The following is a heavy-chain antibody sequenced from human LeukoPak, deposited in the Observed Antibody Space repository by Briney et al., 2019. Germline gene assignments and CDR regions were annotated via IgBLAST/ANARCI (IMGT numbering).Heavy chain of an antibody. CDR1: GFIFSSYD. CDR2: INWNGGST. V-gene: IGHV3-20*04. D-gene: IGHD4-11*01. CDR3: ARDSNSREFDY. Sequence: PGGSLRLSCAASGFIFSSYDMNWVRQAPGKGLEWVSGINWNGGSTGYADSVKGRFTISRDNAKNSLYLQMNSLRAEDTALYYCARDSNSREFDYWGQGTLVTVSS. J-gene: IGHJ4*02.